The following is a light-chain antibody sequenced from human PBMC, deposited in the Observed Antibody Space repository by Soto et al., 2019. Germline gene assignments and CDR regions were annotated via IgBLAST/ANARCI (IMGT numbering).Light chain of an antibody. Sequence: QSALTQPASVSGSPGQSITISCTGTSSDVGGNNYVSWYQHHPGKAPKLIIYDVSNRPSGVSNRFSGSKSGNTASLTISGLQPEDEADYYCGSYTTSNTRQIVFGTGTKVTVL. CDR2: DVS. CDR3: GSYTTSNTRQIV. V-gene: IGLV2-14*03. CDR1: SSDVGGNNY. J-gene: IGLJ1*01.